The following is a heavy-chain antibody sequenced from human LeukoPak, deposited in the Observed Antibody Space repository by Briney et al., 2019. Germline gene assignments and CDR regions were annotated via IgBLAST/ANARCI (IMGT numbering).Heavy chain of an antibody. D-gene: IGHD5-18*01. CDR2: INHRGST. CDR1: GGSFRGYY. V-gene: IGHV4-34*01. J-gene: IGHJ3*02. Sequence: PSEALSLTCAVFGGSFRGYYWSWIRQSPGKGLEWIGEINHRGSTTYNPSLKSRVTISVDTSKNQFPLKLSSPTAADTAVYFCARSHLWPTGTFDIWDQGTMVTVSS. CDR3: ARSHLWPTGTFDI.